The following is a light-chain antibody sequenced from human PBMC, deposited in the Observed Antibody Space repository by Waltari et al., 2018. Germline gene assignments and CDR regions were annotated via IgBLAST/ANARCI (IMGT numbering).Light chain of an antibody. Sequence: EIVLTQSPATLSLSPGERATHPCRARQSVSSSLAWYQQKPGQAPRPRIYDASKRATGNPARFSGSGSGTDFTLTIGGLEPEDFAVYYCQQRSDWPFTFGQGTKLEI. CDR1: QSVSSS. J-gene: IGKJ2*01. CDR3: QQRSDWPFT. CDR2: DAS. V-gene: IGKV3-11*01.